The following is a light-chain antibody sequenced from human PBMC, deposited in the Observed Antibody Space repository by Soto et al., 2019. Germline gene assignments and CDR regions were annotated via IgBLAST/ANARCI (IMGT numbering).Light chain of an antibody. J-gene: IGLJ1*01. CDR1: KNDIGVYDF. CDR3: KSYAGSNTYV. CDR2: EVV. Sequence: QSVLTQPPSASGSPGQSGTISCTGTKNDIGVYDFVSWYQHHPGKAPRLIIYEVVQRPSGVPDRFSGSKSGNTASLTVSGLQAADEADYFCKSYAGSNTYVFGSGTKVPV. V-gene: IGLV2-8*01.